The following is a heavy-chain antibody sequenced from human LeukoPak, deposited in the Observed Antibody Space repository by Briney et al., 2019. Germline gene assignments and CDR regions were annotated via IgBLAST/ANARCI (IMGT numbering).Heavy chain of an antibody. J-gene: IGHJ3*02. CDR2: IYSGGST. CDR1: GFTVSSNY. CDR3: ARGLELLSGTFDI. Sequence: GGSLRLSCAASGFTVSSNYMSWVRQAPGKGLEWVSVIYSGGSTYYADSAKGRFTISRHNSKNTLYLQMNSLRAEDTAVYYCARGLELLSGTFDIWGQGTMVTVSS. V-gene: IGHV3-53*04. D-gene: IGHD1-7*01.